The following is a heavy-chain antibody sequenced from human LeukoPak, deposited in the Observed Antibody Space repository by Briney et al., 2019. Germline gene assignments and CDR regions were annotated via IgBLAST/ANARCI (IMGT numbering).Heavy chain of an antibody. V-gene: IGHV1-46*01. CDR2: INPNGGST. Sequence: ASVKVSCKASGYTFTSYYMHWVRQAPGQGLEWMGIINPNGGSTSYAQKFQGRVTMTRDTSTSTVYMELSSLRSEDTAVYYCARVGYSSGWYSNYYGMDVWGQGTTVTVSS. CDR3: ARVGYSSGWYSNYYGMDV. D-gene: IGHD6-19*01. J-gene: IGHJ6*02. CDR1: GYTFTSYY.